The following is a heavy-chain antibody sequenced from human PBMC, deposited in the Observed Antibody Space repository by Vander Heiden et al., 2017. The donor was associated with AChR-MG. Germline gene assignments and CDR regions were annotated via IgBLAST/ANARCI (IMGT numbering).Heavy chain of an antibody. J-gene: IGHJ4*02. V-gene: IGHV3-21*01. Sequence: EVQLVESGGGLVKPGGSLRLSCAASGFTFSRYSMNWVRQAPGKGLEWVSSLSSGSSSIYYADSVKGRFTISRDNAKNSLYLQMNSLRAEDTALYYCARGGAMVKYFDYWGQGTLVTVSS. D-gene: IGHD5-18*01. CDR3: ARGGAMVKYFDY. CDR1: GFTFSRYS. CDR2: LSSGSSSI.